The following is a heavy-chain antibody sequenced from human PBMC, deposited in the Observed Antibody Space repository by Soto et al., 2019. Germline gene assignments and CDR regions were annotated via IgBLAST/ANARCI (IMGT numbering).Heavy chain of an antibody. J-gene: IGHJ4*02. CDR3: ASTLSGLNY. V-gene: IGHV4-59*01. CDR2: IYYTGST. Sequence: QEQLQESGPGLVKPSETLSLTCTVSGGSTSSYYWSWIRQPPGKGLEWIGYIYYTGSTNYNPSLKSRVTISVDTSKNHFSLNLSSVTAADTAVYYCASTLSGLNYWGQGTLVTVSS. CDR1: GGSTSSYY.